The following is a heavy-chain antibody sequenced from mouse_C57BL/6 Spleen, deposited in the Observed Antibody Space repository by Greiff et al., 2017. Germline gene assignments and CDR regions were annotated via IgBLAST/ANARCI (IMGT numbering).Heavy chain of an antibody. Sequence: DVQLVESGGGLVKPGGSLKLSCAASGFTFSDYGMHWVRQAPEKGLEWVAYISSGSSTIYYADTVKGRFTISRDNAKNTLFLQMTSLRSEDTAMYYCARSYYGTLFGYWGPGAMVTVSA. V-gene: IGHV5-17*01. D-gene: IGHD1-1*01. CDR3: ARSYYGTLFGY. CDR1: GFTFSDYG. J-gene: IGHJ3*02. CDR2: ISSGSSTI.